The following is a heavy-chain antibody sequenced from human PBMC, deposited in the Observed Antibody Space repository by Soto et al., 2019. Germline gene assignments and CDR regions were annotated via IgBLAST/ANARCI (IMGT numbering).Heavy chain of an antibody. CDR2: ISGSGDNT. Sequence: EVQVLESGGGLVQPGGSLRLSCAASGFTFSNYAMSWVRQAPGKGLEWVSNISGSGDNTDYVDSVKGRFTISRANSKNTLYLQMNRLRADDTAVYYCAKDPLTVTPYFDYWGQGTLVTVSS. CDR3: AKDPLTVTPYFDY. D-gene: IGHD4-17*01. V-gene: IGHV3-23*01. J-gene: IGHJ4*02. CDR1: GFTFSNYA.